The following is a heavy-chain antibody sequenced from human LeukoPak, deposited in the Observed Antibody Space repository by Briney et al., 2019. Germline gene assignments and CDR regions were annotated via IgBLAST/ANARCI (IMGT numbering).Heavy chain of an antibody. CDR2: IIPIFGTA. CDR1: GGTFSSYA. J-gene: IGHJ4*02. D-gene: IGHD4-11*01. Sequence: SVKVSCKASGGTFSSYAISWVRQAPGQGLEWMGGIIPIFGTANYAQKFQGRVTITADESTSTAYMELSSLRSEDTAVYYCARAESSNWDTKYYFDYWGQGTLVTVSS. V-gene: IGHV1-69*13. CDR3: ARAESSNWDTKYYFDY.